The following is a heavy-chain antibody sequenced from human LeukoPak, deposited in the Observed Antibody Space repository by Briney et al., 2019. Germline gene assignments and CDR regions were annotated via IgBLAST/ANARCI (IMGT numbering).Heavy chain of an antibody. V-gene: IGHV3-74*01. CDR2: INSDGSST. CDR3: ATTRDSQSAFDI. J-gene: IGHJ3*02. D-gene: IGHD2-15*01. CDR1: GFTFSSYW. Sequence: GGSLRLSCAASGFTFSSYWMHWVRQAPGKGLVWVSRINSDGSSTSYADSVKGRFTISRDNAKNTLYLQMNSLRAEDTAVYYCATTRDSQSAFDIWGQGTMVTVSS.